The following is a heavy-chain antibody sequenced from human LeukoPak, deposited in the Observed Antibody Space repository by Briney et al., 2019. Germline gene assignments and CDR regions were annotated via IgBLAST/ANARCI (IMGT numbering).Heavy chain of an antibody. CDR3: AAEVRGGSDWFAP. V-gene: IGHV1-58*02. Sequence: SVKVSCKASGFTFTSSAMQWVRQAPGQRREWIGWIILCSGNTNYAQKFQERVTITRDTSTSTAYTELSSLRSEDQGVYYCAAEVRGGSDWFAPWGQGTLVTASS. D-gene: IGHD2-15*01. CDR2: IILCSGNT. J-gene: IGHJ5*02. CDR1: GFTFTSSA.